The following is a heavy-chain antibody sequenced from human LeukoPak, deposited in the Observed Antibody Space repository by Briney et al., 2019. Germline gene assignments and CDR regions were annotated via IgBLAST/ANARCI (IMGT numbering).Heavy chain of an antibody. D-gene: IGHD4-17*01. CDR3: ARRFMTTVTTLFGAFDI. Sequence: TSETLSLTCTVSGGSISSSSYYWGWIRQPPGKGLEWIGSIYYSGSTYYNPSLKSRVTISVDTSKNQFSLKLSSVTAADTAVYYCARRFMTTVTTLFGAFDISGQGTMVTVSS. CDR2: IYYSGST. CDR1: GGSISSSSYY. V-gene: IGHV4-39*01. J-gene: IGHJ3*02.